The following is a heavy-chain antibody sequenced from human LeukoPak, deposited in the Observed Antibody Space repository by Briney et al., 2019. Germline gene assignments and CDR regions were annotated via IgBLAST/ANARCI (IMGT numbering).Heavy chain of an antibody. D-gene: IGHD3-9*01. CDR1: GHSFTSYW. V-gene: IGHV5-51*01. Sequence: GESLKISCKGSGHSFTSYWIGWVRQMPGKGLEWMGIIYPGDSDTRYSPSFQGQVTISADKSISTAYLQWSSLKASDTAMYYCARLPISAMSAFDIWGQGTMVTVSS. CDR3: ARLPISAMSAFDI. J-gene: IGHJ3*02. CDR2: IYPGDSDT.